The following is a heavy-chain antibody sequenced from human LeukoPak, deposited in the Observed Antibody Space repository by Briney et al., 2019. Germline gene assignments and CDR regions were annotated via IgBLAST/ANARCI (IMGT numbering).Heavy chain of an antibody. CDR2: IIPIFGTT. CDR3: AREVWSHNWFDP. V-gene: IGHV1-69*05. Sequence: SVKVSCKASGGTFSSYAISWVRQAPGQGLEWMGGIIPIFGTTNYAQKFQGRVTITTDESTSTACMELSSLRSEDTAVYYCAREVWSHNWFDPWGQGTLVTVSS. J-gene: IGHJ5*02. D-gene: IGHD3-3*01. CDR1: GGTFSSYA.